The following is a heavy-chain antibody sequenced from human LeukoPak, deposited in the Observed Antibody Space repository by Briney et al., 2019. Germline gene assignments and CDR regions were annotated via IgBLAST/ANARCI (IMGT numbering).Heavy chain of an antibody. J-gene: IGHJ4*02. V-gene: IGHV2-5*01. CDR1: GFSLSTSGVG. Sequence: SGPTLVNPTQTLTLTCTFSGFSLSTSGVGVGWIRQPPGKALEWLALIYWNDHKPYSPALRSRLTVTKDTSKNQVVLTMTNMDPVDTATYYCAHSYDTGGNYYSRFDNWGQGTLVTVSS. CDR2: IYWNDHK. CDR3: AHSYDTGGNYYSRFDN. D-gene: IGHD3-22*01.